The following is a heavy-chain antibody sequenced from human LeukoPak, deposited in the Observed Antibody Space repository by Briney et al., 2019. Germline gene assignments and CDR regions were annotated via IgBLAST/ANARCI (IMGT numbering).Heavy chain of an antibody. CDR3: ARDGPTYYDFWSGFSGNWFDP. Sequence: GGSLRLSCAASGFTFSRYGMHWVRQASGKGLEWVAVISYDGSNKYYADSVKGRFTISRDNSKNTLYLQMNSLRAEDTAVYYCARDGPTYYDFWSGFSGNWFDPWGQGTLVTVSS. CDR1: GFTFSRYG. J-gene: IGHJ5*02. D-gene: IGHD3-3*01. V-gene: IGHV3-30*03. CDR2: ISYDGSNK.